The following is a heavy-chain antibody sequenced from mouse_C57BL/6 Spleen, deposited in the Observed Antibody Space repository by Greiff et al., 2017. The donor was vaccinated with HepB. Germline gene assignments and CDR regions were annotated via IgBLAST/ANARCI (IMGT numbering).Heavy chain of an antibody. CDR1: GFTFSDYY. Sequence: EVKLMESEGGLVQPGSSMKLSCTASGFTFSDYYMAWVRQVPEKGLEWVANINYDGSSTYYLDSLKSRFIISRDNAKNILYLQMSSLKSEDTATYYCAREGSSGHGYFDYWGQGTTLTVSS. CDR3: AREGSSGHGYFDY. CDR2: INYDGSST. V-gene: IGHV5-16*01. J-gene: IGHJ2*01. D-gene: IGHD3-2*02.